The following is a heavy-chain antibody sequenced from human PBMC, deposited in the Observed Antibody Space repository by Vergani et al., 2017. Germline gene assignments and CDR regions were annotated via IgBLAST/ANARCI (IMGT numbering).Heavy chain of an antibody. D-gene: IGHD3-10*01. V-gene: IGHV7-4-1*02. Sequence: QVQLVQSGSELKTPGASVKVSCKSSGYTFTSYAMNWVRQAPGQGLEWMGWINTNTGNPTYAQGFTGRFVFSLDTSVSTAYLQLSSLKAEDTAVYYCAGAYGPYYYYGMDVWGQGTTVTVSS. CDR3: AGAYGPYYYYGMDV. J-gene: IGHJ6*02. CDR1: GYTFTSYA. CDR2: INTNTGNP.